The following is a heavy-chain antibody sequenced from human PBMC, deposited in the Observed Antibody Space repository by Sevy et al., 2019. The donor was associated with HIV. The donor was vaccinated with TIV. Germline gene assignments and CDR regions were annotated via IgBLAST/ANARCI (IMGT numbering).Heavy chain of an antibody. CDR3: TTDHMVQGVTDNYYYYCGMDV. J-gene: IGHJ6*02. CDR2: IKSKTDGGTT. CDR1: GFTFSNAW. V-gene: IGHV3-15*01. Sequence: GGSLRLSCAASGFTFSNAWMSWVRQAPGKGLEWVGRIKSKTDGGTTDYASPVNGRFTISRDESKNTLYLQMNSLKTEDTAVYYCTTDHMVQGVTDNYYYYCGMDVWGQGTTVTVS. D-gene: IGHD3-10*01.